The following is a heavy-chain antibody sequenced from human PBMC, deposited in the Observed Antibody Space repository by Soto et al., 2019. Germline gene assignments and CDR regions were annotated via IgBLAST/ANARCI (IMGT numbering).Heavy chain of an antibody. Sequence: SETLSLACAVYGGSFSGYYWSWVRQPPGKGLEWIGEINHSGSTNYNPSLKSRVTISVDTSKNQFSLKLSSVTAADTAVYYCARIPIRGCIAPNSFDFWGQGTLVTVSS. CDR1: GGSFSGYY. CDR2: INHSGST. V-gene: IGHV4-34*01. D-gene: IGHD2-21*01. J-gene: IGHJ4*02. CDR3: ARIPIRGCIAPNSFDF.